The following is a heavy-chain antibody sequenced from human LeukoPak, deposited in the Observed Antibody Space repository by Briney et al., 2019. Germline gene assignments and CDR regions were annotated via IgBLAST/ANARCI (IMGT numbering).Heavy chain of an antibody. Sequence: PSETLSLTCTVSGGSFSDYYWSWIRQPPGGGLEWIAYSGSTNYNPSLKSRVIISVDTSKNQFSLKLSPVTDADTAVYYCARVGIDYSGNILKYYFDYWGQGTLVTVSS. CDR3: ARVGIDYSGNILKYYFDY. CDR2: SGST. CDR1: GGSFSDYY. D-gene: IGHD4-23*01. J-gene: IGHJ4*02. V-gene: IGHV4-59*01.